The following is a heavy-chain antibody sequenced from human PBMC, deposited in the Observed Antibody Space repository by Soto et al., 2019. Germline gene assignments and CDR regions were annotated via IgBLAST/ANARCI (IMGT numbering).Heavy chain of an antibody. CDR2: IYYSGST. CDR3: ARDRSYYYDSSGSIDY. CDR1: GGSISSGGYY. J-gene: IGHJ4*02. V-gene: IGHV4-31*03. D-gene: IGHD3-22*01. Sequence: QVQLQESGPGLVKPSQTLSLTCTVSGGSISSGGYYWSWIRQHLGKGLEWIGYIYYSGSTYYNPSLKSRVTISVYTSKNQFSLKLSSVTAADTAVYYCARDRSYYYDSSGSIDYWGQGTLVTVSS.